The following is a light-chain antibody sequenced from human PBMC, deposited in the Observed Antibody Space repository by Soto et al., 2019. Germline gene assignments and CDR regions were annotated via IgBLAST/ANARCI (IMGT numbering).Light chain of an antibody. CDR2: GAS. Sequence: EILLTQSPGTLSLSPGERATLSCRASQSVSNNYLAWYQQKPGQAPRLLIYGASNRATGIPDRFSGSGSGTDFTLTITSLQPEDFATYYCQQSYSRTFGQGTKVDIK. J-gene: IGKJ1*01. CDR1: QSVSNNY. V-gene: IGKV3-20*01. CDR3: QQSYSRT.